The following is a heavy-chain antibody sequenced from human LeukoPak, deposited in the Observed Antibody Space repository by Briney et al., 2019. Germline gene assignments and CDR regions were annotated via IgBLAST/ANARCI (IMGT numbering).Heavy chain of an antibody. CDR2: INPNSGGT. V-gene: IGHV1-2*02. CDR3: ARDNSVGDIAWWFDP. D-gene: IGHD3-16*02. Sequence: VASVKVSCKASGCTFTGYYMHWVRQAPGQGLEWMGWINPNSGGTNYAQKFQGRVTMTRDTSISTAYMELSSLRSEDTAVYYCARDNSVGDIAWWFDPWGQGTLVTVSS. J-gene: IGHJ5*02. CDR1: GCTFTGYY.